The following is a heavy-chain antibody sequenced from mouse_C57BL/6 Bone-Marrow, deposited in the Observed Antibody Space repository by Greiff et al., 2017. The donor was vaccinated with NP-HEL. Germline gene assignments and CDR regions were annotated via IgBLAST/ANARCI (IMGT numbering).Heavy chain of an antibody. D-gene: IGHD3-3*01. CDR1: GYTFTDYY. CDR3: AGWADRYFWGYFEV. J-gene: IGHJ1*03. CDR2: INPYNGGT. V-gene: IGHV1-19*01. Sequence: VQLKESGPVLVKPGASVKMSCKASGYTFTDYYMNWVKQSHGKSLEWIGVINPYNGGTSYNQKFKGKATLTVDKSSSTAYMELNSLTSEDSADYYCAGWADRYFWGYFEVWGTGTTVTVSS.